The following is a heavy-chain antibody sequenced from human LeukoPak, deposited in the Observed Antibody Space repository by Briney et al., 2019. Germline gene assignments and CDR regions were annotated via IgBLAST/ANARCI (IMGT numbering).Heavy chain of an antibody. CDR1: GGTFSSYA. Sequence: PVKVSCKASGGTFSSYAISWVRQAPGQGLEWVGGIIPIFGTANYAQKFQGRVTITADESTSTAYMELSSLRSEDTAVYYCARGREVQLWYPHYYYYYYMDVWGKGTTVTVSS. J-gene: IGHJ6*03. V-gene: IGHV1-69*13. CDR2: IIPIFGTA. CDR3: ARGREVQLWYPHYYYYYYMDV. D-gene: IGHD5-18*01.